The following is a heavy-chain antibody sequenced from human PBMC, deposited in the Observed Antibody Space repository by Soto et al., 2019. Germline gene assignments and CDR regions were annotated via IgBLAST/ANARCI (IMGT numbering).Heavy chain of an antibody. CDR1: GYTFTSYG. V-gene: IGHV1-3*01. Sequence: ASVKVSCKASGYTFTSYGIHWVRQAPGQRLEWMGWINAANGNTKYSQKFQGRVTITSDSSASTAYMELSSLRSEDTAVYSCARDRSASYSSNCMDVWGQGTTVTVSS. CDR2: INAANGNT. CDR3: ARDRSASYSSNCMDV. J-gene: IGHJ6*02. D-gene: IGHD6-13*01.